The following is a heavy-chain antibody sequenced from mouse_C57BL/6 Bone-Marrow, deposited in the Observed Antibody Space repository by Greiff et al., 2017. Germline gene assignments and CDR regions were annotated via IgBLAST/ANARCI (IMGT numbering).Heavy chain of an antibody. CDR3: TRKDYDAWFAY. CDR2: IDPETGGT. Sequence: QVQLQQSGAELVRPGASVTLSCKASGYTFTDYEMHWVKQTPVHGLEWIGAIDPETGGTAYNQKFKGKAILTADKSSSTAYMELRSLTSEDSAVYSCTRKDYDAWFAYWGQGTLVTVSA. D-gene: IGHD2-4*01. CDR1: GYTFTDYE. V-gene: IGHV1-15*01. J-gene: IGHJ3*01.